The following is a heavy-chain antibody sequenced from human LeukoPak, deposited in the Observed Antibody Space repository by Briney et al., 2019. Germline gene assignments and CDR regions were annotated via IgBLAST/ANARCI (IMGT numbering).Heavy chain of an antibody. CDR1: GYTFTNYG. Sequence: GASVKVSCKTSGYTFTNYGIAWVRQAPGQGLEWMGGIIPIFGTANYAQKFQGRVTITADESTSTAYMELSSLRSEDTAVYYCARATRLVGATLDYYYYGMDVWGQGTTVTVSS. CDR2: IIPIFGTA. J-gene: IGHJ6*02. CDR3: ARATRLVGATLDYYYYGMDV. V-gene: IGHV1-69*13. D-gene: IGHD1-26*01.